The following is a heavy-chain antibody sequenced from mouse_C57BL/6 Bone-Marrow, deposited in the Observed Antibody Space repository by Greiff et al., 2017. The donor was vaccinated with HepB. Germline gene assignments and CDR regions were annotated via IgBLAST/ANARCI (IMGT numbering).Heavy chain of an antibody. CDR1: GYAFSSSW. Sequence: QVQLQQSGPELVKPGASVKISCKASGYAFSSSWMNWVKQRPGTGLEWIGRIYPGDGDTNYNGKFKGKATLTADKSSSTAYMQLSSLTSEDSAVYFCARDRDDYGFDYWGQGTTLTVSS. CDR3: ARDRDDYGFDY. V-gene: IGHV1-82*01. J-gene: IGHJ2*01. D-gene: IGHD2-4*01. CDR2: IYPGDGDT.